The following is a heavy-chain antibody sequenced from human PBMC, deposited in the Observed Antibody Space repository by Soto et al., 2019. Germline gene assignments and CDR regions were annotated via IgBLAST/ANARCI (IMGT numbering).Heavy chain of an antibody. CDR1: GFTFSSYA. CDR2: ISYDGSNK. Sequence: QVQLVESGGGVVQPGRSLRLSCAASGFTFSSYAMHWVRQAPGKGLEWVAVISYDGSNKYYADSVKGRFTISRDNSKNTLYLQMKSLRAEDTAVYYCARDWKDYDFWSGSWGIWGQGTMVTVSS. J-gene: IGHJ3*02. CDR3: ARDWKDYDFWSGSWGI. D-gene: IGHD3-3*01. V-gene: IGHV3-30-3*01.